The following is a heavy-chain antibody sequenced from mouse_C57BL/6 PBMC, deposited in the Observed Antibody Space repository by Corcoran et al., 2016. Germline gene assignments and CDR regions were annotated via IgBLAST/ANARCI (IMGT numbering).Heavy chain of an antibody. CDR3: ARGEDDLDY. CDR2: IYPGSGNT. CDR1: GYTFPDYY. V-gene: IGHV1-76*01. Sequence: QIQLKQSGAELVRPGASVKLSCTASGYTFPDYYLNWVKQRPGQGLEWIARIYPGSGNTYYNEKFKGKATLTAEQSSSTAYMQLSSLTSEDSAVYFCARGEDDLDYWGQGTTLTVSS. J-gene: IGHJ2*01.